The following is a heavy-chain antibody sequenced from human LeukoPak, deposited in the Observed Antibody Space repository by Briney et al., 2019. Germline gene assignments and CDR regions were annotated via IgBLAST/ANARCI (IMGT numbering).Heavy chain of an antibody. CDR2: INHSGST. V-gene: IGHV4-34*01. Sequence: PSETLSLTCAVYGGSFSGHYWSWLRQPPGKGLEWLGEINHSGSTNYNPSLKSRVTISVDTSKNQFSLKLSSVTAADTAVYYCARGQTYYDILTGYYTNPDFDYWGQGTLVTVSS. J-gene: IGHJ4*02. D-gene: IGHD3-9*01. CDR1: GGSFSGHY. CDR3: ARGQTYYDILTGYYTNPDFDY.